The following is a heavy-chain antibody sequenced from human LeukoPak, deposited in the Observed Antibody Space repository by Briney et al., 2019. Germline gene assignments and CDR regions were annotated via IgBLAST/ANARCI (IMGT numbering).Heavy chain of an antibody. V-gene: IGHV3-23*01. J-gene: IGHJ3*02. CDR1: GFTFSSYA. Sequence: GGSLRLSCAASGFTFSSYAMSWVRQAPGKGLEWVSAISGSGGSTYYADSVKGRFTISRDNAKNSLYLQMNSLRAEDTAVYYCARVGDGAFDIWGQGTMVTVSS. CDR3: ARVGDGAFDI. CDR2: ISGSGGST. D-gene: IGHD5-24*01.